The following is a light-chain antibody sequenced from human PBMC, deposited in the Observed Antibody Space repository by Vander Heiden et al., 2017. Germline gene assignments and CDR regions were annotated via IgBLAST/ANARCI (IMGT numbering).Light chain of an antibody. J-gene: IGLJ2*01. V-gene: IGLV2-11*01. CDR2: EVS. CDR3: CSDAGSHTLV. CDR1: SSDVGAYKY. Sequence: HSALTQPRPLSGSPRRSVTIACTGTSSDVGAYKYVSWYQQHPAKAPNLMIYEVSKWPSGVPTRFSGSKSGNTASLTISGLQAEDEADYCCCSDAGSHTLVFGGGTKLTVL.